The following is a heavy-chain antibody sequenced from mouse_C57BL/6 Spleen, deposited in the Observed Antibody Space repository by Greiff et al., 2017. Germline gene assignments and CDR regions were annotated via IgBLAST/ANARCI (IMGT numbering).Heavy chain of an antibody. CDR1: GYAFSSYW. Sequence: QVQLQQSGAELVKPGASVKISCKASGYAFSSYWMNWVKQRPGKGLEWIGQIYPGDGDTNYNGKFKGKATLTADKSSSTAYMQLSSLTSEDSAVYFCARGGYYCNFDYWGQGTTLTVSS. V-gene: IGHV1-80*01. CDR3: ARGGYYCNFDY. J-gene: IGHJ2*01. CDR2: IYPGDGDT. D-gene: IGHD1-1*01.